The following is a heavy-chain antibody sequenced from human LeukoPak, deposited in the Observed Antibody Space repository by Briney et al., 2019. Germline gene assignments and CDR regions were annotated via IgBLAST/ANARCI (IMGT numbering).Heavy chain of an antibody. D-gene: IGHD6-13*01. Sequence: GGSLRLSCAASGFTFSSYSMNWVRQAPGKGPEWVSYISSSSSTIYYADSVKGRFTISRDNAKNSLYLQMNSLRAEDTAVYYCARDSGSSWYGDAFDIWGQGTMVTVSS. J-gene: IGHJ3*02. CDR3: ARDSGSSWYGDAFDI. CDR2: ISSSSSTI. CDR1: GFTFSSYS. V-gene: IGHV3-48*01.